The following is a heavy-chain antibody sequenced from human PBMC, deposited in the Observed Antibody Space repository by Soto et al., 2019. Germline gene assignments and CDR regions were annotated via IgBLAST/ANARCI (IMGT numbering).Heavy chain of an antibody. CDR3: AKGAVAGTPTSYYYYGMDV. D-gene: IGHD6-19*01. Sequence: QVQLLQSGAEVKKPGSSVRVSCEASGGTFRTYAISWVRQAPGQGLEWMGEIIPIFGKVNYAQKFQGRVTITADESTTIVYWDVRSLTSEDTAVYYCAKGAVAGTPTSYYYYGMDVWGQGTTVTVS. V-gene: IGHV1-69*12. CDR2: IIPIFGKV. J-gene: IGHJ6*02. CDR1: GGTFRTYA.